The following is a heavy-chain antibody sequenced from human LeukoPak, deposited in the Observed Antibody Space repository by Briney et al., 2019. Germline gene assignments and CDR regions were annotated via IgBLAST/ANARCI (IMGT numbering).Heavy chain of an antibody. Sequence: PGRSLTLSCAASGFTFSSYEMNWVRQAPGNGLEWVSYISSSGSTIYYADSVKGRFTISRDNAKNSLYLQMNSLRAEDTAVYYCARAKYYDKHGYYFDYWGQGTLVTVSS. CDR1: GFTFSSYE. J-gene: IGHJ4*02. V-gene: IGHV3-48*03. CDR3: ARAKYYDKHGYYFDY. CDR2: ISSSGSTI. D-gene: IGHD3-9*01.